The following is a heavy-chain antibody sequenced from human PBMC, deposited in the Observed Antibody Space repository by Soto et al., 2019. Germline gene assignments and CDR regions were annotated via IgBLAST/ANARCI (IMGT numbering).Heavy chain of an antibody. Sequence: QVQLVQSGAEVKKPGSSVKVSCKASGGTFSSYAISWVRQAPGQGLEWMGGISPIFGTGDYGQKFQGRGTITADESTGTASRERSSRRSEDTVVYYCALRYGSGNIYDYDGMDVWGQGTTVTVSS. D-gene: IGHD3-10*01. CDR2: ISPIFGTG. CDR3: ALRYGSGNIYDYDGMDV. J-gene: IGHJ6*02. V-gene: IGHV1-69*12. CDR1: GGTFSSYA.